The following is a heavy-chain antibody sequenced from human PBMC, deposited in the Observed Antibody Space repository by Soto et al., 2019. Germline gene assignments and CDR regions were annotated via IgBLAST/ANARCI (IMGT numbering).Heavy chain of an antibody. Sequence: QVQLVQSGAEVKKPGASVKVSCRASGYTFTNYYIHWVRQAPGQGLEWLGIINPTSGSTNSAQKFQGRVTLTMDTSTTTVYMELSGLRAEDTAIFYCARDVAAGDHWGQGTLVTVSS. CDR2: INPTSGST. D-gene: IGHD6-13*01. CDR3: ARDVAAGDH. CDR1: GYTFTNYY. J-gene: IGHJ4*02. V-gene: IGHV1-46*01.